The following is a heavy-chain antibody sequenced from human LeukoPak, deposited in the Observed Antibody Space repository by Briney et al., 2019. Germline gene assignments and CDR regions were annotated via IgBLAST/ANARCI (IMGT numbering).Heavy chain of an antibody. J-gene: IGHJ4*02. CDR1: GSSLSSGYY. Sequence: PSETLSLTCAVSGSSLSSGYYWGWIRQPPGKGLEWIGEIHPHGIFYYNSSLMSRVTISIDTSKSQFSLRLTSVTAADTAIYYCSRGRDRSKAGDHWGQGSLVTVSS. D-gene: IGHD5-24*01. CDR3: SRGRDRSKAGDH. CDR2: IHPHGIF. V-gene: IGHV4-38-2*01.